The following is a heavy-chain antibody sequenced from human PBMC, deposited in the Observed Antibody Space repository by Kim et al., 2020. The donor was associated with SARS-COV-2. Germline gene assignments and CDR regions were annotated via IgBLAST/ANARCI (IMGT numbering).Heavy chain of an antibody. CDR2: ISYDGSNK. Sequence: GGSLRLSCAASGFTFSSYGMHWVRQAPGKGLEWVAVISYDGSNKYYADSVKGRFTISRDNSKNTLYLQMNSLRAEDTAVYYCARDSSGWYVSGNFDYWGQGTLVTVSS. J-gene: IGHJ4*02. V-gene: IGHV3-33*05. D-gene: IGHD6-19*01. CDR3: ARDSSGWYVSGNFDY. CDR1: GFTFSSYG.